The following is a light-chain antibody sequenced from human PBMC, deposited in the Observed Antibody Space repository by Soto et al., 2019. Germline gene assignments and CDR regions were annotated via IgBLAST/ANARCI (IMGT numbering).Light chain of an antibody. Sequence: EVVWTQAPGTLSLSQGERATISCRASQGVTPAYLAWYQHKPGQAPRLLIYVASNRATGIPDRFSGSGSGIDFPRTISRLEPEEFAVYSCQQYGGSPLFTFGPGTRVDF. J-gene: IGKJ3*01. CDR3: QQYGGSPLFT. CDR2: VAS. CDR1: QGVTPAY. V-gene: IGKV3-20*01.